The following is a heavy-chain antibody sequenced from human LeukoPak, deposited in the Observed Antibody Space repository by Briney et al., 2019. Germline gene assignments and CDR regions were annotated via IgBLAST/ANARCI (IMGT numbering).Heavy chain of an antibody. J-gene: IGHJ6*03. Sequence: PSETLSLTCAVSGYSISSGYYWGWIRQPPGKGMEWIGSIYHSGSTDYNPSLKSRVTISVDTSKNQFSLKLSSVTAADTAVYYCARWGFWSGYYDYYYYYYMDVWGKGTTVTVSS. D-gene: IGHD3-3*01. CDR3: ARWGFWSGYYDYYYYYYMDV. CDR1: GYSISSGYY. V-gene: IGHV4-38-2*01. CDR2: IYHSGST.